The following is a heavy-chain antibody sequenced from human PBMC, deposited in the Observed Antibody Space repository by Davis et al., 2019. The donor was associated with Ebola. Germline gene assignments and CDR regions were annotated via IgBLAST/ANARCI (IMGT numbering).Heavy chain of an antibody. D-gene: IGHD5-18*01. CDR1: GFTFDDYA. CDR2: ISWNSGSI. Sequence: SLKISCAASGFTFDDYAMHWVRQAPGKGLEWVSGISWNSGSIGYADSVKGRFTISRDNAKNSLYLQMNSLRDEDTAVYYCARTRSYGYEDAFDIWGQGTMVTVSS. V-gene: IGHV3-9*01. J-gene: IGHJ3*02. CDR3: ARTRSYGYEDAFDI.